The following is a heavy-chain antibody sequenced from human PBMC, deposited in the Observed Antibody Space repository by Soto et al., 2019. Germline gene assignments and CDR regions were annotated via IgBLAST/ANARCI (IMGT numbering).Heavy chain of an antibody. Sequence: QTLSLTCAISGYSVSSNSAAWNWIRPSPSRGLEWLARTYYRSRWYNDYAVSVRSRITVNPDTSKNQFSLQLTSVTPEDTAVYYCAGTTSHQWYYMDVWGKGTTVTVSS. D-gene: IGHD1-7*01. CDR1: GYSVSSNSAA. CDR2: TYYRSRWYN. V-gene: IGHV6-1*01. J-gene: IGHJ6*03. CDR3: AGTTSHQWYYMDV.